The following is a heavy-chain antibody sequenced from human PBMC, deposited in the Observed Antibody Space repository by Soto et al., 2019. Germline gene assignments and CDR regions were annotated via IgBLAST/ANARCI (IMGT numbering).Heavy chain of an antibody. CDR1: GLNVSYNY. J-gene: IGHJ4*02. V-gene: IGHV3-66*01. CDR3: TTRPNTLGLFRD. CDR2: FYRAGRT. Sequence: VQLVESGGGLVQPGGSLRLSCAISGLNVSYNYISWVRQPPGKGLEWVSVFYRAGRTFYADSVKGRFTISRDISKNTVYLQMNNVRVDDTALYYCTTRPNTLGLFRDWGQGTLVTVSS. D-gene: IGHD3-10*01.